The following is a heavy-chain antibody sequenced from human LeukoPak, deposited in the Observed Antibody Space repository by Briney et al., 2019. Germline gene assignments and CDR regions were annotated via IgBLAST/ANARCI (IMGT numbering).Heavy chain of an antibody. CDR2: IKEDGTAK. CDR3: ARAGKRITGTTYPLDY. V-gene: IGHV3-7*01. J-gene: IGHJ4*02. Sequence: GGSLRLSCAASGFTFSTSWMAWVRQAPGKGLEWVANIKEDGTAKNYVVSARGRFTISRDNAKNTLYLQMSSLRPEDTAVYYCARAGKRITGTTYPLDYWGQGTLVTVSS. D-gene: IGHD1-20*01. CDR1: GFTFSTSW.